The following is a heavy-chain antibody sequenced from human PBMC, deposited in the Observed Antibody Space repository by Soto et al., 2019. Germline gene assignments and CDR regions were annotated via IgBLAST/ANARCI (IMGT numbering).Heavy chain of an antibody. CDR1: GFSLSTSGMC. CDR2: IDWDDAK. V-gene: IGHV2-70*13. Sequence: FGPALVSPTRTVRLTCTFSGFSLSTSGMCVSWIRQPPGKALEWLALIDWDDAKYYSTSLKTRLTISKDTSKNQVVLTMTNMDPVDTATYYCARMGPGGTGCYGMDVWGQGTTVTISS. D-gene: IGHD3-9*01. J-gene: IGHJ6*02. CDR3: ARMGPGGTGCYGMDV.